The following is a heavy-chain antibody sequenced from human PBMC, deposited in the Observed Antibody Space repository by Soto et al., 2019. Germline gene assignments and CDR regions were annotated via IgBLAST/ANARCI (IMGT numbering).Heavy chain of an antibody. CDR2: IDPSDSYT. D-gene: IGHD4-17*01. V-gene: IGHV5-10-1*01. CDR3: ARHGLREYYYYGMDV. Sequence: GESLKISCKGSGYSFTSYWISLVRQMPGKGLEWMGRIDPSDSYTNYSPSFQGHVTISADKSISTAYLQWSSLKASDTAMYYCARHGLREYYYYGMDVWGQGTTVTVSS. CDR1: GYSFTSYW. J-gene: IGHJ6*02.